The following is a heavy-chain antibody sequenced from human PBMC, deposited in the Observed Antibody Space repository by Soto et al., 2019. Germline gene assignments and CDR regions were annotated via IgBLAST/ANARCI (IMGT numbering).Heavy chain of an antibody. J-gene: IGHJ6*01. CDR3: AREGYGGYDILTGYLLSYGMDV. D-gene: IGHD3-9*01. V-gene: IGHV3-48*03. CDR1: GFTFSSYE. Sequence: GGSLRLSCAASGFTFSSYEMNWVRQAPGKGLEWVSYISSSGSTIYYADSVKGRFTISRDNAKNSLYLQMNSLRAEDTAVYYCAREGYGGYDILTGYLLSYGMDVWGQGTTVTVSS. CDR2: ISSSGSTI.